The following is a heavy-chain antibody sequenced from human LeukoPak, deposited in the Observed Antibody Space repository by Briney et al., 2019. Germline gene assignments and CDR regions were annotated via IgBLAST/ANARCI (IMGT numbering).Heavy chain of an antibody. D-gene: IGHD2-2*01. V-gene: IGHV3-13*01. CDR3: ARDCSSTSCAGAFDI. J-gene: IGHJ3*02. CDR2: IGTAGDT. CDR1: GFTFSSYD. Sequence: GGSLRLSCAASGFTFSSYDMHWVRQATGKGLEWVSAIGTAGDTYYPGSVKGRFTISRENAKNPLYLQMNSLRAGDTAVYYCARDCSSTSCAGAFDIWGQGTMVTVSS.